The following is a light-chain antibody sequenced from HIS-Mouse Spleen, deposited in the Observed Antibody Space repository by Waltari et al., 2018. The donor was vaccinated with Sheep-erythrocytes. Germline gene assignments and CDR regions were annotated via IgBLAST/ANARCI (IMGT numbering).Light chain of an antibody. CDR1: SSDVGGYNY. V-gene: IGLV2-11*01. Sequence: QSALTQPRSVSGSPGQSVTISCTGTSSDVGGYNYVSWYQQHPGKAPKLMIYDVSKRRLWVPGRLSGCKSGSTASLTISRLQAEDEANYYCCSYAGSYNHVFGTGTKVTVL. J-gene: IGLJ1*01. CDR3: CSYAGSYNHV. CDR2: DVS.